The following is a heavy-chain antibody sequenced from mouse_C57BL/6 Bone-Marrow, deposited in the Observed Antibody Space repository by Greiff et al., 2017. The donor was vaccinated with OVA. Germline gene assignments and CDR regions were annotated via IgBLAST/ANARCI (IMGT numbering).Heavy chain of an antibody. CDR3: ASRFYYSNYGDYAMDY. J-gene: IGHJ4*01. D-gene: IGHD2-5*01. V-gene: IGHV1-75*01. Sequence: QVQLQQSGPELVKPGASVKISCKASGYTFTDYYINWVKQRPGQGLEWIGWIFPGSGSTYYNEKFKGKATLTVDKSSSTAYMLLSSLTSEDSAVYFCASRFYYSNYGDYAMDYWGQGTSVTVSS. CDR2: IFPGSGST. CDR1: GYTFTDYY.